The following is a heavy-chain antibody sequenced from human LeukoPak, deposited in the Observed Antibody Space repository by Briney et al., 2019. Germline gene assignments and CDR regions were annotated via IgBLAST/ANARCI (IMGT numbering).Heavy chain of an antibody. CDR2: IGSNGDGI. D-gene: IGHD1-7*01. J-gene: IGHJ3*02. Sequence: PGGSLRLSCAASGFSFSSYPMHWVRQAPGKGLEYVSVIGSNGDGIYYANSVKGRFTISRDNSKNTLYLQMGSLRAEDMAVYYCARDRLQLRPGDAFDIWGQGTMVTVSS. CDR3: ARDRLQLRPGDAFDI. V-gene: IGHV3-64*01. CDR1: GFSFSSYP.